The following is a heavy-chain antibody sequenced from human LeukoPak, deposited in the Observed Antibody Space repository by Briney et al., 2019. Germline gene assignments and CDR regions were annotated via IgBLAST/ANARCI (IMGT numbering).Heavy chain of an antibody. CDR2: IYYSGST. V-gene: IGHV4-59*12. CDR3: ARLLTDDQDY. D-gene: IGHD2-21*02. J-gene: IGHJ4*02. Sequence: SETLSLTCTVSGGSISSYYWSWIRQPPGKGLEWIGYIYYSGSTNYNPSLKSRVTISVDTSKNQFSLKLTSVTAADTAVYYCARLLTDDQDYWGQGTLVTVSS. CDR1: GGSISSYY.